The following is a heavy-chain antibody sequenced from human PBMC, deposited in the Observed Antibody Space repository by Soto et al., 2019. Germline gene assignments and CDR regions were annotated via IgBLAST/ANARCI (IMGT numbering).Heavy chain of an antibody. CDR2: INEDSTYI. D-gene: IGHD3-9*01. CDR3: VRDLERYFRSGYMDL. CDR1: GFAFNTYS. V-gene: IGHV3-21*02. J-gene: IGHJ6*03. Sequence: EVQLVESGGGLVKPGGSLRLSCTASGFAFNTYSMNWVLQAPGKWLEWVSSINEDSTYIYYADSLRGRITISRDNAKDSFFLQMNSLSPDDTSVYYCVRDLERYFRSGYMDLWGDGDTVTVSS.